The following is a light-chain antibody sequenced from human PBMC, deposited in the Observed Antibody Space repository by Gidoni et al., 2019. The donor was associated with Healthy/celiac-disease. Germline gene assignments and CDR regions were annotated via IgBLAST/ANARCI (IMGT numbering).Light chain of an antibody. CDR3: QQYGSSRWT. Sequence: EIVLTQSPGTMSLSPGERATLSCRASQSVSSSYLAWYQQKTGQAPRILIYGASSRATGIPDRFSGSGSGTDFTLTISRLEPEDFAVYYCQQYGSSRWTFGQGNKVEIK. CDR2: GAS. V-gene: IGKV3-20*01. J-gene: IGKJ1*01. CDR1: QSVSSSY.